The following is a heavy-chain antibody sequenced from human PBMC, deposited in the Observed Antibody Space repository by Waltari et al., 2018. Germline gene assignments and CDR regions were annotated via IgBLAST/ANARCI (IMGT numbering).Heavy chain of an antibody. CDR3: AKGHYYDSSGGYYFDY. Sequence: EVQLLESGGGLVQPGGSLRLSCAASGFTFSSYAMSWVRQAPGKGLEWVSAISGSGGSTYYADSVKGRFTISRDNSKNTLYLQMNSLRAEDTAVYYCAKGHYYDSSGGYYFDYWGQGTLVTVSS. J-gene: IGHJ4*02. CDR1: GFTFSSYA. D-gene: IGHD3-22*01. CDR2: ISGSGGST. V-gene: IGHV3-23*01.